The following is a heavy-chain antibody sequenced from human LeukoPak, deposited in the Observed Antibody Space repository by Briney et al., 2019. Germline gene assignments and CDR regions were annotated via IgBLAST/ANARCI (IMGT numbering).Heavy chain of an antibody. V-gene: IGHV4-59*08. J-gene: IGHJ6*03. D-gene: IGHD3-16*02. CDR2: IYVTGT. CDR1: GGSIGTYY. CDR3: ARHIGGGIEDMDV. Sequence: SETLSLTCTVSGGSIGTYYWSWVRQSPGTGLEWIGYIYVTGTRYNPYLQSRVTISVDRSRNQFFLKMTSVTAADTAEYCCARHIGGGIEDMDVWGRGTKVTVSS.